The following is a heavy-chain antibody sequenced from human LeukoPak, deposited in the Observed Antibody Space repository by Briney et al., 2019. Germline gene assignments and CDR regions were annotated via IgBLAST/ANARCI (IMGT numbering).Heavy chain of an antibody. CDR3: ARQGLRSGWPDY. Sequence: SETLSLTCTVSGGSISSYYWSWIRQPPGKGLEWIGYIYYSGSTNYNPSLKSRVTISVDTSKNQFSLKLSSVTAADTAVYYCARQGLRSGWPDYWGQGTLVTVSS. CDR2: IYYSGST. V-gene: IGHV4-59*01. J-gene: IGHJ4*02. CDR1: GGSISSYY. D-gene: IGHD6-19*01.